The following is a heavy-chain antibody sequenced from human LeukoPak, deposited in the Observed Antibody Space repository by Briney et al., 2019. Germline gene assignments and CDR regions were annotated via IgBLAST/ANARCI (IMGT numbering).Heavy chain of an antibody. V-gene: IGHV4-59*01. D-gene: IGHD1-26*01. CDR1: GGSISSFY. Sequence: PSETLSLTCTVSGGSISSFYWSWIRQTPGKGLGWVGYIYYGGSTNYNPSLKRRATISVATTKNQFSLKLSSVTAADTAVYYCARDKSGSSDYWGQETLVTVSS. J-gene: IGHJ4*02. CDR2: IYYGGST. CDR3: ARDKSGSSDY.